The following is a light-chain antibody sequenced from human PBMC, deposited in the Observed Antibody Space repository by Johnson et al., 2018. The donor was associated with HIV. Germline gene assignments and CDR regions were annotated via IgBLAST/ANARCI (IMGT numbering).Light chain of an antibody. CDR2: DNN. Sequence: QLVLTQPPSVSAAPGQKVTISCSGSSYDMGNYAVSWYQQLPGTAPKLLIYDNNKRPSGIPDRFSGSKSGTSATLGITGLQTGDEADYYCGTWDSSLSAYVFGTGTKVTVL. CDR3: GTWDSSLSAYV. J-gene: IGLJ1*01. CDR1: SYDMGNYA. V-gene: IGLV1-51*01.